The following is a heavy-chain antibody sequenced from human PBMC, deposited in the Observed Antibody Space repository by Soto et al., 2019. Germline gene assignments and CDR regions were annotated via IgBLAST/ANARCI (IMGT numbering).Heavy chain of an antibody. V-gene: IGHV3-72*01. CDR3: ARGGYCSSTSCYRDYYGMDV. D-gene: IGHD2-2*01. Sequence: EVQLVESGGGLVQPGGSLRLSCAASGFTFSDHYMDWVRQAPWKGLEWVGRTRNKANSYTTEYAASVKGRFTISRDDSKNSLYLQMNSLKPEDTAVYYCARGGYCSSTSCYRDYYGMDVWGQGTTVTVSS. CDR2: TRNKANSYTT. CDR1: GFTFSDHY. J-gene: IGHJ6*02.